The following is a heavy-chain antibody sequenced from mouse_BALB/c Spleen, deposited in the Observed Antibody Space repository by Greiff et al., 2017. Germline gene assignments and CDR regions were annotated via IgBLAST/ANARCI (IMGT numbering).Heavy chain of an antibody. CDR2: ISSGSSTI. J-gene: IGHJ2*01. CDR3: SRRGGGYPYYFDY. CDR1: GFTFSSFG. Sequence: EVKVVESGGGLVQPGGSRKLSCAASGFTFSSFGMHWVRQAPEQGLEWVAYISSGSSTIYYADTVKGRFTISTDNAKTTLFLKMTSLRTEDTAMYYCSRRGGGYPYYFDYWGQGTTLTVSS. D-gene: IGHD2-2*01. V-gene: IGHV5-17*02.